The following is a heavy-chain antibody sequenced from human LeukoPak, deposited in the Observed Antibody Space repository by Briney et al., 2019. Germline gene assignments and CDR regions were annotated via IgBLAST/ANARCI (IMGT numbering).Heavy chain of an antibody. CDR3: ARLYTYYDFWSGYYDGGPPYLDV. CDR2: MNPNSGNT. CDR1: GYAFTSYD. D-gene: IGHD3-3*01. V-gene: IGHV1-8*01. J-gene: IGHJ6*02. Sequence: GASVKVSCKASGYAFTSYDINWVRQATGQGLEWMGWMNPNSGNTGYAQKFQGRVTMTRNTSISTAYMELSSLRSEDTAVYYCARLYTYYDFWSGYYDGGPPYLDVWGQGTTVTVSS.